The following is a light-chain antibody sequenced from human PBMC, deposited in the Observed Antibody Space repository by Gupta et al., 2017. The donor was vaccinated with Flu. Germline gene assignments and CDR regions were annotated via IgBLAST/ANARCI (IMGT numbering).Light chain of an antibody. CDR1: QDIGSW. Sequence: PSSLSASVGDRVTITCRASQDIGSWLDWYQQTPGKAPKVLVSAASSLESGVPSRFSGSGYGTDFTLVITSLRPEDFATYFCRQGNTFPLTFGRGTQVEMK. CDR3: RQGNTFPLT. V-gene: IGKV1-12*01. J-gene: IGKJ4*01. CDR2: AAS.